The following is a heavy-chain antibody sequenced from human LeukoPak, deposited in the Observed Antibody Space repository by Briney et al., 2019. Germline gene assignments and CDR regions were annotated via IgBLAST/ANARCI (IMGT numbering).Heavy chain of an antibody. D-gene: IGHD2-15*01. V-gene: IGHV3-7*01. CDR2: IKQDGSEK. J-gene: IGHJ4*02. CDR3: ARDQWWSDY. Sequence: GGSLRLSCVASGFTFSSYWMSWVRQAPGKGLEWVANIKQDGSEKHYVDSVKGRFTISRDNAKNSLYLQMNSLRAEDTAVYYCARDQWWSDYWGQGTLVTVSS. CDR1: GFTFSSYW.